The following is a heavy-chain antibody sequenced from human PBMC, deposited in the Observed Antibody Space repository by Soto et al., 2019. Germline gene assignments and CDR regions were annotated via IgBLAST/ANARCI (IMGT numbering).Heavy chain of an antibody. D-gene: IGHD3-22*01. CDR3: ERGAGSSGDFDF. Sequence: SETLSLTCTVSGGSISSYYWSWIRQPAGKGLEWIGRIYSSGSTNYNPSLKSRVTMSVDTSKNRFSLNLSSVTAADTAMYYCERGAGSSGDFDFWGQGTLVTVSS. J-gene: IGHJ4*02. V-gene: IGHV4-4*07. CDR1: GGSISSYY. CDR2: IYSSGST.